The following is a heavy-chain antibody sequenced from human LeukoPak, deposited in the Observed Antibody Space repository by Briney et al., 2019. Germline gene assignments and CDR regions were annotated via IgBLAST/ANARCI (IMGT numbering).Heavy chain of an antibody. CDR1: GGTFSSYA. CDR3: ASPSGYYPSSSYSRDY. V-gene: IGHV1-69*04. Sequence: SVKVSCKASGGTFSSYAISWVRPAPGQGLEWMGRIIPILGLADYAQKFQGRVTITADKSTSTAYMELSSLRSEDTAIYYCASPSGYYPSSSYSRDYWGQGTRVTVSS. J-gene: IGHJ4*02. D-gene: IGHD3-22*01. CDR2: IIPILGLA.